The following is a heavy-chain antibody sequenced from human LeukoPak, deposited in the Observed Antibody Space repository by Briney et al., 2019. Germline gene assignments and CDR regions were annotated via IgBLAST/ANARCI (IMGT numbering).Heavy chain of an antibody. Sequence: SQTLSLTCTVSGGSISSGGYYWSWIRQHPGTGLEWIGYIYYSGSTYYNPSLKSRVTISVDTSKNQFSLKLISVTAADTAVYYCAGYDGNSLFVYWGQGTLVTVSS. CDR3: AGYDGNSLFVY. CDR1: GGSISSGGYY. J-gene: IGHJ4*02. D-gene: IGHD4-23*01. V-gene: IGHV4-31*03. CDR2: IYYSGST.